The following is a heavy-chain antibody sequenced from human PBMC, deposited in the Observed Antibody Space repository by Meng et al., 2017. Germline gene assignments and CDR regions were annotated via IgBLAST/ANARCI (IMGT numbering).Heavy chain of an antibody. D-gene: IGHD6-19*01. CDR1: GFTFSSYW. Sequence: GESLKISCAASGFTFSSYWMSWVLQAPGKGLEWVANIKQDGSEKYYVDSVKGRFTISRDNAKNSLYLQMNSLRAEDTAVYYCARDKYDTHSSGWYGVLNWFDPWGQGTLVTVSS. CDR3: ARDKYDTHSSGWYGVLNWFDP. CDR2: IKQDGSEK. V-gene: IGHV3-7*01. J-gene: IGHJ5*02.